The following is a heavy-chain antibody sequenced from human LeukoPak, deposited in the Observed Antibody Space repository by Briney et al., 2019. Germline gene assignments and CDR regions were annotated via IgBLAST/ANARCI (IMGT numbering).Heavy chain of an antibody. CDR1: GGSFSGYY. J-gene: IGHJ3*02. D-gene: IGHD2-2*02. CDR3: ARVNGYCSSTSCYTDAFDI. V-gene: IGHV4-34*01. Sequence: SETLSLTCAVYGGSFSGYYWSWIRQPPGKGLEWIGEINHSGSTNCNPSLKSRVTISVDTSKNQFSLKLSSVTAADTAVYYCARVNGYCSSTSCYTDAFDIWGQGTMVTVSS. CDR2: INHSGST.